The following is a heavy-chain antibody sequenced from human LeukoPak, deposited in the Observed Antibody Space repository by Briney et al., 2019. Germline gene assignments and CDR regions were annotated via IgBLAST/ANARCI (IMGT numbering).Heavy chain of an antibody. CDR2: INHSGST. V-gene: IGHV4-34*01. CDR1: GGSFSGYY. CDR3: ARRSTGSDYYMDV. D-gene: IGHD3-10*01. J-gene: IGHJ6*03. Sequence: SETLSLTCAVYGGSFSGYYWSWIRQPPGKGLEWIGEINHSGSTNYNPSLKSRVTISVDTSKNQFSLKLSSVTAADTAAYYCARRSTGSDYYMDVWGKGTTVTVSS.